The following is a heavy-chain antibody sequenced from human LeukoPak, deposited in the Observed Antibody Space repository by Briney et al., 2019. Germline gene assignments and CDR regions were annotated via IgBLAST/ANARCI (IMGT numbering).Heavy chain of an antibody. CDR2: ISSSSSSI. CDR3: ARILYGSGRYGTFDY. Sequence: PGGSLRLSCEASGFTFSSYDMNWVRQVPGKGLEWISYISSSSSSIYYADSVKGRFTISRDNAKNSLYLQMNSLRAEDTAVYYCARILYGSGRYGTFDYWGQGTLVTVSS. CDR1: GFTFSSYD. V-gene: IGHV3-48*04. D-gene: IGHD3-10*01. J-gene: IGHJ4*02.